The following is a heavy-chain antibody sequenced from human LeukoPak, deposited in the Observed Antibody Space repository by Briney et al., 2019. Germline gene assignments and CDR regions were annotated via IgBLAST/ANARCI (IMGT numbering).Heavy chain of an antibody. V-gene: IGHV3-21*01. CDR2: ISTSSSYI. CDR3: ARGSSNIAARNNWFDP. D-gene: IGHD6-6*01. J-gene: IGHJ5*02. Sequence: GGSLRLSCAASGFTFSRNSMNWVRQAPGKGLEWVSSISTSSSYINYADSVKGRFTISRDNAKNSLYLQMNSLRAEDTAVYYCARGSSNIAARNNWFDPWGQGTLVTVPS. CDR1: GFTFSRNS.